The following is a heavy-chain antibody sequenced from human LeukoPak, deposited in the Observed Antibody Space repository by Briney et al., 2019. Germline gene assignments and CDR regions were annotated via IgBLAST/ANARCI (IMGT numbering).Heavy chain of an antibody. V-gene: IGHV3-7*01. Sequence: GGSLRLSCASSGFTFSSYWMSWVRQAPGKGLEWVANIKQDGSEKYYVDSVKGRFTISRDNAKNSLYLQMNSLRAEDTAVYYCARDHPYYDSSGYYPWGQGTLVTVSS. D-gene: IGHD3-22*01. CDR3: ARDHPYYDSSGYYP. CDR2: IKQDGSEK. J-gene: IGHJ5*02. CDR1: GFTFSSYW.